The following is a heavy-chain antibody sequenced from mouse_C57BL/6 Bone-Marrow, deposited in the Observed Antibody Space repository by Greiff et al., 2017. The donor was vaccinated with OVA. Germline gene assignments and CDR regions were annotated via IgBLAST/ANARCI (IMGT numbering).Heavy chain of an antibody. V-gene: IGHV5-12*01. D-gene: IGHD2-2*01. CDR2: ISNGGGST. CDR3: ARHAADGYDDYYAMDY. Sequence: EVMLVESGGGLVQPGGSLKLSCAASGFTFSDYYMYWVRQTPEKRLEWVAYISNGGGSTYYPDTVKGRFTISRDNAKNTLYLQRSRLKSEDTAMYYCARHAADGYDDYYAMDYWGQGTSGTVAS. CDR1: GFTFSDYY. J-gene: IGHJ4*01.